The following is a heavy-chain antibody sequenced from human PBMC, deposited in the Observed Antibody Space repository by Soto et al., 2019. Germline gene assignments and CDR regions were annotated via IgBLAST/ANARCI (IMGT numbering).Heavy chain of an antibody. D-gene: IGHD6-19*01. Sequence: PGGSLRLSCAASGFTFSSYAMHWVRQAPGKGLEWVAVISYDGSNKYYADSVKGRFTISRDNSKNTLYLQMNSLRAEDTAVYYYARDPEQWLGPNYYYYGMDVWGQGTTVTVSS. V-gene: IGHV3-30-3*01. CDR1: GFTFSSYA. CDR3: ARDPEQWLGPNYYYYGMDV. J-gene: IGHJ6*02. CDR2: ISYDGSNK.